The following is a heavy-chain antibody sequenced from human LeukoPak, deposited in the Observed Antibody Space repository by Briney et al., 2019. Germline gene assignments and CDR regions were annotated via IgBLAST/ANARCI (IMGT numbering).Heavy chain of an antibody. J-gene: IGHJ4*02. V-gene: IGHV1-69*13. Sequence: ASVKVSCKASGGTFSSYAISWVRQAPGQGLEWMGGIIPIFGTANYAQKFQGRVTITADESTSTAYTELSSLRSEDTAVYYCARVSYYPAYYFDYWGQGTLVTVSS. CDR3: ARVSYYPAYYFDY. D-gene: IGHD3-10*01. CDR2: IIPIFGTA. CDR1: GGTFSSYA.